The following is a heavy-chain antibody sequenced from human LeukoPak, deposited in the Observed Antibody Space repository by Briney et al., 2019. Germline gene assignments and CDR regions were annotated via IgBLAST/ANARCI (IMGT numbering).Heavy chain of an antibody. V-gene: IGHV4-4*07. Sequence: SETLSLTCTVSGGSISSYYWSWIRQPAGKGLEWIGRIYTSGSTNYNPSLKSRVTMSVDTSKNQFSLKLSSVTAADTAVYYCARMGGSYSNPNYYYYYYMDVWGKGTTVTVSS. D-gene: IGHD1-26*01. CDR2: IYTSGST. CDR1: GGSISSYY. CDR3: ARMGGSYSNPNYYYYYYMDV. J-gene: IGHJ6*03.